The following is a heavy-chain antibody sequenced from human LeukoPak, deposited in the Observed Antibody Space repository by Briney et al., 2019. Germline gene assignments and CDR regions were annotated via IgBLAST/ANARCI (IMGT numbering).Heavy chain of an antibody. CDR2: IYYSGST. V-gene: IGHV4-59*08. J-gene: IGHJ4*02. CDR1: GGSISSYY. Sequence: SETLSLTCTVSGGSISSYYWSWIRQPPEKGLEWIGYIYYSGSTNYNPSLKSRVTISVDTSKNQFSLKLSSVTAADTAVYYCASSYYYDSSGYSSPPDYWGQGTLVTVSS. D-gene: IGHD3-22*01. CDR3: ASSYYYDSSGYSSPPDY.